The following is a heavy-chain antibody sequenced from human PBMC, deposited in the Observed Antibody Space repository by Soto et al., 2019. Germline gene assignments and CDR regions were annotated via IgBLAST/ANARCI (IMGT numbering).Heavy chain of an antibody. CDR1: GGTFSSYA. CDR2: IIPIFGTA. V-gene: IGHV1-69*13. J-gene: IGHJ4*02. CDR3: ARGSSRRFGELYLPDY. D-gene: IGHD3-10*01. Sequence: ASVKVSCRASGGTFSSYAISWVRQAPGQGLEWMGGIIPIFGTANYAQKFQGRVTITADESTGTAYMELSSLRSEDTAVYYCARGSSRRFGELYLPDYWGQGTLVTVSS.